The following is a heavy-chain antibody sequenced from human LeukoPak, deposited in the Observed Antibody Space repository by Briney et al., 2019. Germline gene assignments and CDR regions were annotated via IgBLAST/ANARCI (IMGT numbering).Heavy chain of an antibody. V-gene: IGHV4-39*01. J-gene: IGHJ5*02. CDR1: GDSVSSSSYY. Sequence: SETLSLTCTISGDSVSSSSYYWGWIRQPPGKGLEWIGSIYYSGTTSYNPSLKSRVTISIDTSKNQFSLMLTSVTASDTAVYFCGGAATGTVGWFDPWGQGTLVTVSS. CDR2: IYYSGTT. CDR3: GGAATGTVGWFDP. D-gene: IGHD6-13*01.